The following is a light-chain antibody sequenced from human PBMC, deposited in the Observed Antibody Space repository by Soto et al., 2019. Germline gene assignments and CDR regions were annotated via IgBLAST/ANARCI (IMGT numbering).Light chain of an antibody. CDR1: QGVSSR. CDR2: AAS. CDR3: QQLNSYPLT. Sequence: DIQLTQSPSFLSASVGDRVTITCRASQGVSSRLAWYQQKPGKAPKLLIYAASTLQSGVPSRFSGSESGTEFTLTISSLQPEDFATYYCQQLNSYPLTFGGGTKVEIK. J-gene: IGKJ4*01. V-gene: IGKV1-9*01.